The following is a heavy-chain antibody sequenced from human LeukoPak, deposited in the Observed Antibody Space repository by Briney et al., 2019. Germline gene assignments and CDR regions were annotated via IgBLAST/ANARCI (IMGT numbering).Heavy chain of an antibody. CDR2: FDPEDGET. Sequence: ASVKVSCKVSGYTLTELSMHWVRQAPGKGLEWMGGFDPEDGETIYAQKFQGRVTMTEDTSTDTAYMELSSLRSEDTAVYYCAIVSPYYDFWSGYYPNWGQGTLVTVSS. D-gene: IGHD3-3*01. J-gene: IGHJ4*02. CDR3: AIVSPYYDFWSGYYPN. V-gene: IGHV1-24*01. CDR1: GYTLTELS.